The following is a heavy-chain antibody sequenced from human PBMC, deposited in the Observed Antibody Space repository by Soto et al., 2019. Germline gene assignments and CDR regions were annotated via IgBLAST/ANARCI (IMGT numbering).Heavy chain of an antibody. CDR2: IYSGGRN. CDR3: ARGRASGSYYLLDY. D-gene: IGHD3-10*01. V-gene: IGHV4-4*07. CDR1: GGSISSFY. J-gene: IGHJ4*02. Sequence: PSETLSLTCTVSGGSISSFYWSWIRQPAGKGLEWIGRIYSGGRNNYNPSLKSRVTMTRDTAIRTAYMEVSSLRSDDTAVYYCARGRASGSYYLLDYWGQGTLVTVSS.